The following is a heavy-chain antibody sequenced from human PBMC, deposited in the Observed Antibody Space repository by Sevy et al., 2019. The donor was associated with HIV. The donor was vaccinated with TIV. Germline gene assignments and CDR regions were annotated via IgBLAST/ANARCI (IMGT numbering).Heavy chain of an antibody. CDR1: GFTFSSYS. J-gene: IGHJ6*02. CDR2: ISSSSSYI. Sequence: GESLRLSCAASGFTFSSYSMNWVRQAPGKGLEWVSSISSSSSYIYYADSVKGRFTISRDNAKNSLYLQMNSLRAEDTAVYYCARDRQQWLVPYYYGMDVWGQGTTVTVSS. V-gene: IGHV3-21*01. D-gene: IGHD6-19*01. CDR3: ARDRQQWLVPYYYGMDV.